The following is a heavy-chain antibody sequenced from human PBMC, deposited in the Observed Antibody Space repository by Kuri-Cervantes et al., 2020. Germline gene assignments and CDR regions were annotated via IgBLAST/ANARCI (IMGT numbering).Heavy chain of an antibody. Sequence: SETLSLTCTVSGGSISSYYWSWIRQPPGKGLEWIGYIYYSGSTNYNPSLKSRVTISVGTSKNQFSLKLSSVTAADTAVYYCASPYCSSTSCYENWFDPWGQGTLVTVSS. D-gene: IGHD2-2*01. CDR3: ASPYCSSTSCYENWFDP. J-gene: IGHJ5*02. V-gene: IGHV4-59*12. CDR1: GGSISSYY. CDR2: IYYSGST.